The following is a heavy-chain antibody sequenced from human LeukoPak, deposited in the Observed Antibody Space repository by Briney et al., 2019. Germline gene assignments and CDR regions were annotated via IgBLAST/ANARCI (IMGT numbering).Heavy chain of an antibody. J-gene: IGHJ5*01. Sequence: NSSETLSLTCTVSGGCISSGGYYWTWIRQHPGKGLEWIGHIYYSGSTYYNPSLKSRVSISVDTSKNQFSLKLNSVTAADTAVYYCARDRDGYNLDSWGQGTLVTVSS. CDR3: ARDRDGYNLDS. CDR2: IYYSGST. D-gene: IGHD5-24*01. V-gene: IGHV4-31*03. CDR1: GGCISSGGYY.